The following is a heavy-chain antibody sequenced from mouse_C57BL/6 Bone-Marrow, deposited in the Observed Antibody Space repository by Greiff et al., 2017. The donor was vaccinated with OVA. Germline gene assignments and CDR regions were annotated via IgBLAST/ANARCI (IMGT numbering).Heavy chain of an antibody. CDR3: ARHGYYGSSPYYAMDY. CDR1: GFTFSDYY. Sequence: EVNLVESGGGLVQPGGSLKLSCAASGFTFSDYYMYWVRQTPEKRLEWVAYISNGGGSTYYPDTVKGRFTISRDNAKNTLYLQMSRLKSEDTAMYYCARHGYYGSSPYYAMDYWGQGTSVTVSS. CDR2: ISNGGGST. D-gene: IGHD1-1*01. V-gene: IGHV5-12*01. J-gene: IGHJ4*01.